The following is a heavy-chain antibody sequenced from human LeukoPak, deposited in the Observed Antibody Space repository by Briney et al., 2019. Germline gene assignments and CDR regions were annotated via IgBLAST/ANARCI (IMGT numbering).Heavy chain of an antibody. CDR3: ARIAYCGGDCYPVDY. CDR1: GGSISSSSYY. D-gene: IGHD2-21*02. Sequence: SETLSLTCTVSGGSISSSSYYWGWIRQPPGKGLEWIGSIYYSGSTYYNPSLKSRVTISVDTSKNQFSLKLGSVTAADTAVYYCARIAYCGGDCYPVDYWGQGTLVTVSS. CDR2: IYYSGST. V-gene: IGHV4-39*07. J-gene: IGHJ4*02.